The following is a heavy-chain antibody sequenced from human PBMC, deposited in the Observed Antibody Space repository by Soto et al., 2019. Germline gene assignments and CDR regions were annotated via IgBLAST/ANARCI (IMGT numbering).Heavy chain of an antibody. D-gene: IGHD3-9*01. Sequence: GGSLRLSCAASGFTFSSYSMNWVRQAPGKGLEWVSYISSSSSTIYYADSVKGRFTISRDNAKNSLYLQMNSLRAEDTAVYYCARDGLPDYDILTGSFYYYYYMDVWGKGTTVTVSS. V-gene: IGHV3-48*01. CDR1: GFTFSSYS. J-gene: IGHJ6*03. CDR2: ISSSSSTI. CDR3: ARDGLPDYDILTGSFYYYYYMDV.